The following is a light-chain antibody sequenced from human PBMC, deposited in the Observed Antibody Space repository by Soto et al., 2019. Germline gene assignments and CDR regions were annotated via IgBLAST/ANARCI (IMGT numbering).Light chain of an antibody. Sequence: DIQMPQSPSTLSASVGDRVTITCRATQSISRWLAWYQQKPGKAPKLLIYDASTLESGVPSRFSGIGSGTEFTIAISSLQPDYLATYNFLQYDNYRSFGQGTKVEIK. V-gene: IGKV1-5*01. CDR2: DAS. CDR1: QSISRW. CDR3: LQYDNYRS. J-gene: IGKJ1*01.